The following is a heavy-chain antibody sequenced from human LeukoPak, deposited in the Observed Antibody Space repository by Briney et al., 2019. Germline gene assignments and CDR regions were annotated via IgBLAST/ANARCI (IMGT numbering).Heavy chain of an antibody. CDR3: ARERAGDVDY. CDR2: IRHREYGGTA. V-gene: IGHV3-71*01. Sequence: GGSLRLSCAASGFTVSSNYMSWIRQAPGKGLEWVGFIRHREYGGTAEYAASVNGRFAISRDDSKSIVYLQMNDLRTEDTGVYYCARERAGDVDYWGLGTLVTVSS. J-gene: IGHJ4*02. CDR1: GFTVSSNY.